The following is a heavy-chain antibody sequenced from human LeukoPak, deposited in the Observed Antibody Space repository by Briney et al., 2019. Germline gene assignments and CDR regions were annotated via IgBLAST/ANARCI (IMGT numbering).Heavy chain of an antibody. D-gene: IGHD2-2*01. J-gene: IGHJ4*02. V-gene: IGHV3-23*01. CDR1: GFSFSSHG. Sequence: GGSLRLACAASGFSFSSHGMSLVRQAPGKGLEWVSGIIGGAGSTYYADSVKGRFTISGDNSKNTLFLQMNSLRAEDTAVYYCAHGAMYQLDYWGQGTLVTVSS. CDR3: AHGAMYQLDY. CDR2: IIGGAGST.